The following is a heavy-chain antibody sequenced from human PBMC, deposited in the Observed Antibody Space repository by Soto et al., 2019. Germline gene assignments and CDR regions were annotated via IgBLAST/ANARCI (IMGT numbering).Heavy chain of an antibody. CDR2: MNPNSGNT. V-gene: IGHV1-8*01. J-gene: IGHJ5*02. D-gene: IGHD3-3*01. CDR1: GYTFTSYD. CDR3: ARGGEQITIFGVVITYNWFDP. Sequence: ASVKVSCKASGYTFTSYDINWVRQATGQGLEWMGWMNPNSGNTGYAQKFQGRVTMTRSTSISTAYMELSSLRSEDTAVYYCARGGEQITIFGVVITYNWFDPWGQGTLVTVSS.